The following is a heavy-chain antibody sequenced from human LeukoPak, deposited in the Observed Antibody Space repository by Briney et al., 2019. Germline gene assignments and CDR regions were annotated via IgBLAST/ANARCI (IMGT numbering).Heavy chain of an antibody. D-gene: IGHD2-8*01. CDR3: AAIVLMGRFDP. CDR2: IYYSGST. Sequence: SETLSLTCTVSGGSISSYYWSWIRQPPGKGLEWIGYIYYSGSTDYNPSLKSRVTISVDTSKNQFSLKLSSVTAADTAVYYCAAIVLMGRFDPWGQGTLVTVSS. V-gene: IGHV4-59*01. CDR1: GGSISSYY. J-gene: IGHJ5*02.